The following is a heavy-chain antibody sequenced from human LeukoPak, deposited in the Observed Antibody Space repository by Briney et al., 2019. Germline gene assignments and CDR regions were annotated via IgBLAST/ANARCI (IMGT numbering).Heavy chain of an antibody. D-gene: IGHD2-15*01. V-gene: IGHV3-43*01. Sequence: PGGSLRLSCAASGFAFHDYTMHWVRQSPGNGLEWVSLITGDSGATFYADSVQGRFTVSRDNNKNSLYLQMHSLRSEDTALYYCARNMVEPDRYFDYWGQGTLVTVSS. CDR1: GFAFHDYT. J-gene: IGHJ4*02. CDR2: ITGDSGAT. CDR3: ARNMVEPDRYFDY.